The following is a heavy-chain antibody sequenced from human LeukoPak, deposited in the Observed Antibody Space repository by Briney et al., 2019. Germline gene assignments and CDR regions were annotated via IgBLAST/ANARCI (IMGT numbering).Heavy chain of an antibody. J-gene: IGHJ4*02. CDR3: AKQSAGSAAWYSLHYDF. CDR1: GFTFSSYA. V-gene: IGHV3-23*01. CDR2: ISGSGSNT. Sequence: GGSLRLSCAASGFTFSSYAITWVRQAPGKGPEWVSGISGSGSNTYYADSAKGRFTISRDNSKDTLYLQMNGLRAEDTAVYFCAKQSAGSAAWYSLHYDFWGQGTLVTVSS. D-gene: IGHD6-13*01.